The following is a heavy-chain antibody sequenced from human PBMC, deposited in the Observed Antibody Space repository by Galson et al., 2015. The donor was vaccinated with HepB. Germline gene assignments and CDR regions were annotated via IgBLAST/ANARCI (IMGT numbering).Heavy chain of an antibody. D-gene: IGHD5-18*01. CDR3: ARFRVAGLYSFGSPELDS. Sequence: SLRLSCAASGFTFSDYVMHWVRQAPGQGLEWVALISHDGSNIYYKDSVQGRFTISRDNSKNTLYLQMTRLRVDDTAVYYCARFRVAGLYSFGSPELDSWGQGTLVTVSS. J-gene: IGHJ5*01. V-gene: IGHV3-30*03. CDR1: GFTFSDYV. CDR2: ISHDGSNI.